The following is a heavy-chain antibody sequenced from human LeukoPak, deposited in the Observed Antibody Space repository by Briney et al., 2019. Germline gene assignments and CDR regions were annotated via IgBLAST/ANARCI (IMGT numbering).Heavy chain of an antibody. Sequence: GASVKVSCKASGYTFTGYYMHWVRQAPGQGLEWMGWINPNSGGTNYAQKFQGRVTMTRDTSISTVYMELSRLRSDDTAVYYCARFAVHRRLTVAGQFGLDYWGQGTLVSVSS. CDR2: INPNSGGT. CDR3: ARFAVHRRLTVAGQFGLDY. D-gene: IGHD6-19*01. CDR1: GYTFTGYY. J-gene: IGHJ4*02. V-gene: IGHV1-2*02.